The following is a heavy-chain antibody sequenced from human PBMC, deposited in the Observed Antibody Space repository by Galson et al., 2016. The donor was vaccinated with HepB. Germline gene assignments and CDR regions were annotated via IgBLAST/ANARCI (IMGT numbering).Heavy chain of an antibody. CDR2: IYYSGST. D-gene: IGHD5-12*01. Sequence: SETLSLTCTVSGGSISSYYWSWIRQSPGKGLEWIGYIYYSGSTNYNPSLKSRVTISVDTSKNQFSLKLSSVTAADTAVYYCARGGPGGWLQDYWGQGTLVTVSS. V-gene: IGHV4-59*01. CDR3: ARGGPGGWLQDY. CDR1: GGSISSYY. J-gene: IGHJ4*02.